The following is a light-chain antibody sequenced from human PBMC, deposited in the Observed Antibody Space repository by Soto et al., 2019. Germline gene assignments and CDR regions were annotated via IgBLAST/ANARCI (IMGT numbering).Light chain of an antibody. CDR2: GAS. CDR3: QQYGSSPLT. J-gene: IGKJ4*01. Sequence: EIVLTQSPGTLSLSPGERATLSCRASQSVSSSYLAWYQQKPGQAPRLLIYGASSRATGIPDRFSGSGSGPEFTLTISRPEPEDFAGYYWQQYGSSPLTFGGGTKVEIK. V-gene: IGKV3-20*01. CDR1: QSVSSSY.